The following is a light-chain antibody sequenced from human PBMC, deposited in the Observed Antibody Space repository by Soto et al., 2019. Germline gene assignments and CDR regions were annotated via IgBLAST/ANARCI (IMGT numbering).Light chain of an antibody. CDR3: QQYDKWPT. CDR2: AAS. V-gene: IGKV3-15*01. J-gene: IGKJ1*01. Sequence: VVMTQSPATLSVSLGESATLSCWASQSVRSNLVWYQQKPGQAPRLLIYAASTRATGIPVRFSGSGSGREFTLTISSLQSEDSAVYYCQQYDKWPTFGQGTKVEIK. CDR1: QSVRSN.